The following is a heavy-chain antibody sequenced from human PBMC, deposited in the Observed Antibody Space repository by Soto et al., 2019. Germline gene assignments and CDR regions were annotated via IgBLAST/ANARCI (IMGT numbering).Heavy chain of an antibody. V-gene: IGHV3-30*04. J-gene: IGHJ4*02. CDR3: AGLRPDYMGYQYFDY. Sequence: QVHLVESGGGVVQPGRSLRLSCAASGFVFSTSAMHWVRQPPGKGLEWVALVSDDGRNADYADSVEGRFTISRDNSKNTMFLQMNSLRPEDTAVYYCAGLRPDYMGYQYFDYWGQGTLVTVSS. CDR1: GFVFSTSA. CDR2: VSDDGRNA. D-gene: IGHD3-10*01.